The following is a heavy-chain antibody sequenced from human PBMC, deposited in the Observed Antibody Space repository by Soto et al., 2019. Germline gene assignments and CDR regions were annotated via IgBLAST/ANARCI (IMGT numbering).Heavy chain of an antibody. D-gene: IGHD6-6*01. J-gene: IGHJ3*02. Sequence: GGSLRRSCAPSGFTFSSYPMQWVRQAPGKGLEWVAVISYDGSYKYYADSVKGRFTISRDNSKNTLYLQMNSLRAEDTAVYYCARERSSSVLNRGGLAFDIWGQGTTVT. V-gene: IGHV3-30*04. CDR2: ISYDGSYK. CDR3: ARERSSSVLNRGGLAFDI. CDR1: GFTFSSYP.